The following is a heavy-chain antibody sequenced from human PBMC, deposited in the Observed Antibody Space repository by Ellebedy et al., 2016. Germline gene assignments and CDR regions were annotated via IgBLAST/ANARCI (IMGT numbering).Heavy chain of an antibody. CDR2: ISGSGGST. J-gene: IGHJ6*03. Sequence: GESLKISXAASGFTFSNAWMSWVRQAPGKGLEWVSAISGSGGSTYYADSVKGRFTISRDNSKNTLYLQMNSLRAEDTAVYYCAKSPPWYYGSGTNPYYMDGWGKGTTVTVSS. CDR1: GFTFSNAW. V-gene: IGHV3-23*01. D-gene: IGHD3-10*01. CDR3: AKSPPWYYGSGTNPYYMDG.